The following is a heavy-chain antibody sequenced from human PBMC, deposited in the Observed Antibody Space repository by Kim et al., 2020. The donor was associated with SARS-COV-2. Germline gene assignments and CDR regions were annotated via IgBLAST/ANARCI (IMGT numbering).Heavy chain of an antibody. CDR3: TNNGMDV. CDR2: SRNKANRYTT. V-gene: IGHV3-72*01. J-gene: IGHJ6*02. CDR1: GFTFSDHY. Sequence: GGSLRLSCAASGFTFSDHYMDWVRQAPGKGLEWVGRSRNKANRYTTEYAASVKGRFTISRDDSKNSLYLQMNSLKTEDTAVYYCTNNGMDVWGQGTTVTVSS.